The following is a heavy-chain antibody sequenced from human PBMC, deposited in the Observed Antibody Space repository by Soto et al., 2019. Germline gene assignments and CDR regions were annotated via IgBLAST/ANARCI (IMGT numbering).Heavy chain of an antibody. CDR3: ARGGGMDV. J-gene: IGHJ6*02. CDR1: GFTFTSYG. CDR2: FSGTGSNT. Sequence: EVQLLESGGGLLQPGGSLRLACEASGFTFTSYGMSWVRQAPGKGLEWVSSFSGTGSNTYYADSVKGRFTISRDNFKNTLYLQMNSLRPDDTAVYYCARGGGMDVWGQGTTVTVSS. V-gene: IGHV3-23*01.